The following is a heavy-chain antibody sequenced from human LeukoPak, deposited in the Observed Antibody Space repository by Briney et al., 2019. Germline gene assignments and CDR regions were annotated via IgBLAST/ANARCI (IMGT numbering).Heavy chain of an antibody. J-gene: IGHJ4*02. CDR1: GFTFSSYA. D-gene: IGHD5-18*01. CDR2: ISYDGSNK. CDR3: AKANRGYSHSSIAY. Sequence: PGRSLRLSCAASGFTFSSYAMHWVRQAPGKGLEWVAVISYDGSNKYYADSVKGRFTISRDNSKNTLYLQMNSLRAEDTAVYYCAKANRGYSHSSIAYWGQGTLVTVSS. V-gene: IGHV3-30-3*01.